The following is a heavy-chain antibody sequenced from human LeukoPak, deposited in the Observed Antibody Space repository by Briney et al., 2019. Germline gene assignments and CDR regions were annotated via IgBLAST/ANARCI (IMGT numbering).Heavy chain of an antibody. CDR2: ISSSSSSI. D-gene: IGHD3-22*01. CDR3: ARGRGGYYYDY. Sequence: GGSLRLSCVASGFTFSGYSMDWVRQAPGKGLEWVSYISSSSSSIYYADSVKGRFTISRDNAKNSLYLQMNSLRAEDTAVCYCARGRGGYYYDYWGQGTLVTVSS. J-gene: IGHJ4*02. V-gene: IGHV3-48*01. CDR1: GFTFSGYS.